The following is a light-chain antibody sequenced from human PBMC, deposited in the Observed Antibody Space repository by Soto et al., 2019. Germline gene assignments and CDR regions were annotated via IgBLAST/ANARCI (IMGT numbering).Light chain of an antibody. CDR3: QQTNSFPRT. Sequence: DIPMTQSPSSVSAFVGDRVTITCRASQGIASALAWYQHRPGKAPKLLIYAASILQSGVPPRFSGSGTGTDFTLTISSLQPEDFATYFCQQTNSFPRTFGGGTKVDIK. CDR2: AAS. J-gene: IGKJ4*01. V-gene: IGKV1-12*01. CDR1: QGIASA.